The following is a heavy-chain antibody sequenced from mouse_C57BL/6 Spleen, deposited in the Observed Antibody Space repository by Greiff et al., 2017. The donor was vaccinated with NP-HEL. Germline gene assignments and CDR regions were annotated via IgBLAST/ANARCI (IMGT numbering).Heavy chain of an antibody. Sequence: QVQLKESGPGLVAPSPSLSIPCTVSGFSLTSYGVDWVRQPPGQGLEWLGVIWGGGSTNYNSALMSRLSNSKDNSKSQVFLKRNSLQTDDTAMYYCAKQGGYYAMDYWGQGTSVTVSS. V-gene: IGHV2-9*01. CDR1: GFSLTSYG. CDR2: IWGGGST. CDR3: AKQGGYYAMDY. J-gene: IGHJ4*01.